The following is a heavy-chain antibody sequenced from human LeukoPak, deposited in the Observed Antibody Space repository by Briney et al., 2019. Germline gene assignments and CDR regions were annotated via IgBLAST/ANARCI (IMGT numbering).Heavy chain of an antibody. Sequence: SETLSLTCSVSGGSMSNYYWSWIRQPPGKGLEWIRHIYSTGSTTYSPSLKSRVIMSVDTSKNQFSLKVTSVTAADTAVYYCARHRSDGSYPLDSWGQGALVTVSS. D-gene: IGHD5-24*01. V-gene: IGHV4-59*08. CDR2: IYSTGST. CDR3: ARHRSDGSYPLDS. CDR1: GGSMSNYY. J-gene: IGHJ4*02.